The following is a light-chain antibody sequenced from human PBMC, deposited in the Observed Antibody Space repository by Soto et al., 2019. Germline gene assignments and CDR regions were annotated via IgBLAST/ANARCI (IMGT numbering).Light chain of an antibody. CDR2: DVS. CDR3: SSYTSSSTLL. V-gene: IGLV2-14*01. CDR1: SSDVGGYNY. J-gene: IGLJ2*01. Sequence: QSALTQPASVSGSPGQSITISCTGTSSDVGGYNYVSWYQQHPGKAPNLMIYDVSNRPSGFSNRFSGSKSGNTASLTISGLQAADEANYYCSSYTSSSTLLFGGGTKLTVL.